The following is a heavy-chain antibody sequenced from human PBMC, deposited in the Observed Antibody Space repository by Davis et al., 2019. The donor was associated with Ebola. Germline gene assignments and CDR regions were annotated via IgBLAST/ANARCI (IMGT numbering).Heavy chain of an antibody. CDR3: ARGISGGTVTLGD. J-gene: IGHJ1*01. CDR2: IYSSGRT. D-gene: IGHD3-16*01. CDR1: GFTFSNYW. Sequence: PGGSLRLSCAASGFTFSNYWMSWVRQAPGKGLEWVAVIYSSGRTFYADSVKGRFTISRDNSNNTLYLQMDTLRSEDTAVYHCARGISGGTVTLGDWGQGTLVTVSS. V-gene: IGHV3-66*02.